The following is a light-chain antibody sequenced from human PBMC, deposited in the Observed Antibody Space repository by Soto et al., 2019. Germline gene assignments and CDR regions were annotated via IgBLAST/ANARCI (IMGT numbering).Light chain of an antibody. CDR2: DAS. CDR1: QSVSTY. V-gene: IGKV3-11*01. J-gene: IGKJ5*01. Sequence: EIVLAPSPGTLSLSPGERATLSCRASQSVSTYLAWYQQRPGQAPRLLIYDASYRATDIPPRLSGSVSGTDFTLTISSLEPEDFAVYYCQQRRSWPPTITFGQGTRLEIK. CDR3: QQRRSWPPTIT.